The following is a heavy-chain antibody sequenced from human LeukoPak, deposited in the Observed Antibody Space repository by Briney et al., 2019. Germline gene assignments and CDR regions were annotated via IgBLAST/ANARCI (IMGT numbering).Heavy chain of an antibody. Sequence: PGRSLRLSCAASGFTFSSYAMHWVRQAPGKGLEWVSAISGSGGSTYYADSVKGRFTISRDNSKNTLYLQMNSLRAEDTAVYYCAKGGAYYYDSSAYYRDWGQGTLVTVSS. CDR1: GFTFSSYA. D-gene: IGHD3-22*01. J-gene: IGHJ4*02. CDR3: AKGGAYYYDSSAYYRD. CDR2: ISGSGGST. V-gene: IGHV3-23*01.